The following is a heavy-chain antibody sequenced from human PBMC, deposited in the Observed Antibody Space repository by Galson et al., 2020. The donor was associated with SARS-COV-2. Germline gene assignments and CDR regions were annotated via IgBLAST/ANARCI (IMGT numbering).Heavy chain of an antibody. CDR1: GYTFTRFA. CDR3: ATGGTYGVPDPGDYFDY. Sequence: ASVKVSCKASGYTFTRFAIHWVRQAPGQRLEWMGWINTDNGHTRYSQKFQGRLAIKRDTSATTAYMELSSLKSEDTAIYYCATGGTYGVPDPGDYFDYWGQGTLITVSS. D-gene: IGHD4-17*01. J-gene: IGHJ4*02. CDR2: INTDNGHT. V-gene: IGHV1-3*04.